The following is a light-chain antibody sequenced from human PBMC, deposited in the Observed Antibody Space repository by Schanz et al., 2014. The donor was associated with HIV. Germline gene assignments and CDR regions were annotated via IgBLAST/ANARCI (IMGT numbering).Light chain of an antibody. CDR1: QNVNTH. Sequence: EIVMTQSPATLSLSPGERATLSCRTSQNVNTHLTWYQKKPGQAPRLLIYDASNRATGIPARFSGSGSGRDFTLTISSLQSEDFATYYCLQLNNFPFTFGPGTKVDLK. V-gene: IGKV3-11*02. CDR2: DAS. CDR3: LQLNNFPFT. J-gene: IGKJ3*01.